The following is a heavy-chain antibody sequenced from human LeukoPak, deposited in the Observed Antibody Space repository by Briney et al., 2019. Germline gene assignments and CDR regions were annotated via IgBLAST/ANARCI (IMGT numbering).Heavy chain of an antibody. V-gene: IGHV3-23*01. CDR2: ISGSGDST. Sequence: GGSLRLSCAVSEFSVSSNYMNWVRQAPGKGLEWVSRISGSGDSTYYADSVKGRFTISRDNSKNTLYLQMNNLRAEDTAVYYCATQAGSGSYVFDYWGQGTLVTVSS. J-gene: IGHJ4*02. CDR1: EFSVSSNY. D-gene: IGHD1-26*01. CDR3: ATQAGSGSYVFDY.